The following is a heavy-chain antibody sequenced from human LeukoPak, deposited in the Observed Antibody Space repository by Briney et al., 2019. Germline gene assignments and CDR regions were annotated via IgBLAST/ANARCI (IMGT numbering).Heavy chain of an antibody. CDR2: IYYSGSA. Sequence: KPSETLSLTCTVSGGSISSYYWRWTRQPPGKGLEWIGYIYYSGSANYNPSLKSRVTISVDTSKNQFSLKLSSVTAADTAVYYCAREGIYYYDSSGSSGAFDIWGQGTMVTVSS. CDR3: AREGIYYYDSSGSSGAFDI. J-gene: IGHJ3*02. V-gene: IGHV4-59*01. D-gene: IGHD3-22*01. CDR1: GGSISSYY.